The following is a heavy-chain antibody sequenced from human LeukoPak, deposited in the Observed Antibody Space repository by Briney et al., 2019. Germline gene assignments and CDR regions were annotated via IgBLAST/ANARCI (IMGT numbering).Heavy chain of an antibody. CDR2: INPNSGGT. CDR3: ARGEQQWLAYYFDY. J-gene: IGHJ4*02. Sequence: ASVKVSCKASGGTFSSYAISWVRQAPGQGLEWMGWINPNSGGTNYAQKFQGRVTMTRDTSISTAYMELSRLRSDDTAVYYCARGEQQWLAYYFDYWGQGTLVTVSS. D-gene: IGHD6-19*01. V-gene: IGHV1-2*02. CDR1: GGTFSSYA.